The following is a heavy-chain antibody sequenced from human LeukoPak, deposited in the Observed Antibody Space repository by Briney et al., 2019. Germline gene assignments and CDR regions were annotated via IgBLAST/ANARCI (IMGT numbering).Heavy chain of an antibody. Sequence: GASVKLSCKVSGSTGSELSMHWVRQAPGNGLEWMGGFDPEDGETIYAQRFQGRVTMTEDTSTDTAYMELSSLRSEDTAVYFCALLTRWLGDLLGGWFDPWGQGALITVSS. V-gene: IGHV1-24*01. CDR2: FDPEDGET. D-gene: IGHD3-10*01. CDR1: GSTGSELS. CDR3: ALLTRWLGDLLGGWFDP. J-gene: IGHJ5*02.